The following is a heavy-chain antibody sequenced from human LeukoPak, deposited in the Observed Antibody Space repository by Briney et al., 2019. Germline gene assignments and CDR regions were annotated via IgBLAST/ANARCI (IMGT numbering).Heavy chain of an antibody. J-gene: IGHJ3*02. V-gene: IGHV3-30-3*02. D-gene: IGHD2-21*02. CDR3: AKTKVGTGLGALDI. Sequence: AGRSLRLSCAASGFTFNSYAMHWVRQAAGKGLEWVAIISYAGSNKFYADSVKGRFAISRDNSKNTLYLQMDSLRAEDTAVYYCAKTKVGTGLGALDIWGQGTMVTVSS. CDR2: ISYAGSNK. CDR1: GFTFNSYA.